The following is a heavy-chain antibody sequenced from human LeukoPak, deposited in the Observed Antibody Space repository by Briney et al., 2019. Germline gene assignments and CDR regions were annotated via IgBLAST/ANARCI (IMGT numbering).Heavy chain of an antibody. CDR2: IYYSGST. D-gene: IGHD3-3*01. CDR3: ATGQQYYDFWSGYSTIPLDY. J-gene: IGHJ4*02. V-gene: IGHV4-31*03. CDR1: GGSISSGGYY. Sequence: PSETLSLTCTVSGGSISSGGYYWSWIRQHPGKGLEWIGYIYYSGSTYYNPSLKSRVTISVDTSKNQFSLKLSSVTAADTAVYYCATGQQYYDFWSGYSTIPLDYWGQGTLVTVSS.